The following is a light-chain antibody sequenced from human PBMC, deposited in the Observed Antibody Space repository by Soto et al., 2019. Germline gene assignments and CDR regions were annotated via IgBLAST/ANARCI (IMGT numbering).Light chain of an antibody. J-gene: IGKJ1*01. V-gene: IGKV4-1*01. CDR3: QQYCTTPWT. CDR2: WAS. Sequence: DIVMTQSPDSLAVSLGERATINCKSSQSVFDSSKNKNFLAWYQQKPGQPPKLLIDWASARESGVPDRFSGSESGTEFTLTISSLQAEDVAVYYCQQYCTTPWTFGQGTKVEVK. CDR1: QSVFDSSKNKNF.